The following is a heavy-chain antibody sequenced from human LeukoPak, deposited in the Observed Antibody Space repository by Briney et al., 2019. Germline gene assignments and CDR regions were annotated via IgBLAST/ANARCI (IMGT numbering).Heavy chain of an antibody. J-gene: IGHJ4*02. Sequence: PSETLSLTCAVYGGSFSGYYWSWIRQPPGKGLEWIGEINHSGSTNYNPSLKSRVTISVDTSKNQFSLKLSSVTAADTAVYYCARVPRGGWLMYYFDYWGQGTLVTVSS. CDR2: INHSGST. D-gene: IGHD6-19*01. CDR3: ARVPRGGWLMYYFDY. CDR1: GGSFSGYY. V-gene: IGHV4-34*01.